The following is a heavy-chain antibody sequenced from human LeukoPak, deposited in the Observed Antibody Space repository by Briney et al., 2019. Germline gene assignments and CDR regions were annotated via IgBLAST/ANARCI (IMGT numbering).Heavy chain of an antibody. J-gene: IGHJ4*02. CDR1: GGSISSYY. D-gene: IGHD5-18*01. CDR2: IYTSGST. V-gene: IGHV4-4*07. Sequence: PSETLSLTCTVSGGSISSYYWSWIRQPAGKGLEWIGRIYTSGSTYYNPSLKSRVTISVDTSKNQFSLKLSSVTAADTAVYYCARDPAMVLFDYWGQGTLVTVSS. CDR3: ARDPAMVLFDY.